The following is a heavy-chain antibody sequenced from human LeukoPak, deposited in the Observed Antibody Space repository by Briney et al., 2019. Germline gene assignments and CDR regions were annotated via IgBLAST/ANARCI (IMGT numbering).Heavy chain of an antibody. V-gene: IGHV3-74*01. CDR3: ATDYYVSGSYYRLFY. CDR2: INSDGGTT. Sequence: QPGGSLRLSCGASGFTFGTYWMHWVRQAPGKGLVWVSGINSDGGTTTYADSVKGRFTISRDNAKNTLYLQMNNLRAEDTAIYYCATDYYVSGSYYRLFYWGQGTLVTVPS. D-gene: IGHD3-10*01. CDR1: GFTFGTYW. J-gene: IGHJ4*02.